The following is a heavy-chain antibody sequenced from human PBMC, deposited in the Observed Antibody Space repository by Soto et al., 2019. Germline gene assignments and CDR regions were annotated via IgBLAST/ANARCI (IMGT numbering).Heavy chain of an antibody. Sequence: QAHLVESGGGVVQTGRSLRLSCAASGFTFTIYGMHGVRQAPGTRLEWVAVISYDGGLQHYADSVKGRFTISRDNSKNMVLLQMNSLRAEDTAVYYCVSDRGYGHASVPYSWGQGTLVSVSS. CDR3: VSDRGYGHASVPYS. CDR1: GFTFTIYG. CDR2: ISYDGGLQ. D-gene: IGHD5-18*01. V-gene: IGHV3-30*03. J-gene: IGHJ4*02.